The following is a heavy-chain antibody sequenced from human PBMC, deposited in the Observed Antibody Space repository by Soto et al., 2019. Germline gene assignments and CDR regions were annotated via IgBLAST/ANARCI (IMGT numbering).Heavy chain of an antibody. Sequence: SLRLSCAASGFTLDDYAMHWVRQAPGKGLEWVTGISWNSDTIGYVDSVKGRFTISRDNAKNSLYLQMNSLRAEDTAFYYCERDVGSRASGPPDSWGQGTLVPVSS. D-gene: IGHD3-10*01. CDR3: ERDVGSRASGPPDS. J-gene: IGHJ4*02. CDR2: ISWNSDTI. V-gene: IGHV3-9*01. CDR1: GFTLDDYA.